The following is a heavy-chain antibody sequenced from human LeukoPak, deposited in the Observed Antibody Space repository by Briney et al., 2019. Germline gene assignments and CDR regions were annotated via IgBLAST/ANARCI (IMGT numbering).Heavy chain of an antibody. V-gene: IGHV3-23*01. J-gene: IGHJ4*02. CDR2: ISGSGDST. CDR1: GFTFSNFG. CDR3: TTLGALDY. D-gene: IGHD3-16*01. Sequence: GGSLRLSCAASGFTFSNFGMSWVRQAPGKGLEWVSGISGSGDSTYYADSVKGRFTISRDNSKNTLYLQLNSLKTEDTAVYYCTTLGALDYWGQGTLVTVSS.